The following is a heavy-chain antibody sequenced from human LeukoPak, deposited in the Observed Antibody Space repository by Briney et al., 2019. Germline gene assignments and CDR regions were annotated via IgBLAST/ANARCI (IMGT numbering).Heavy chain of an antibody. CDR1: GFTFSSYG. J-gene: IGHJ4*02. D-gene: IGHD1-26*01. V-gene: IGHV3-30*03. CDR3: EATPNMFDY. Sequence: QAGRSLRLSCAASGFTFSSYGMHWVRQAPGKGLEWVAVISYDGSNKYYADSVKGRFTISRDNSKNTLYLQMNSLRAEDTAVYYCEATPNMFDYWGQGTLVTVSS. CDR2: ISYDGSNK.